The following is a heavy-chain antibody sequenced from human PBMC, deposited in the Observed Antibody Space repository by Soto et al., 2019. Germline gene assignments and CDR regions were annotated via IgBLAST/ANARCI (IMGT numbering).Heavy chain of an antibody. CDR1: GFAFSNYA. V-gene: IGHV3-23*01. Sequence: EVQLLESGGDLVQPGGSLRLSCATSGFAFSNYAMSWVRQAPGKGLEWVSVISGTGDTTYYADSVKGRFTISRDSSKNTLYLQTDTLRAEDTAVYYCTTDRPYSSTWHGLTEYFQLWGRGTLVSLSS. CDR3: TTDRPYSSTWHGLTEYFQL. CDR2: ISGTGDTT. J-gene: IGHJ1*01. D-gene: IGHD2-2*01.